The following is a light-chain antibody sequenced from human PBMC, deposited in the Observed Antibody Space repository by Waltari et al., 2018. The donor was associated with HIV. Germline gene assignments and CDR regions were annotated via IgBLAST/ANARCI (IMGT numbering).Light chain of an antibody. V-gene: IGLV1-40*01. Sequence: QSALTQPASVFGSPGQSITISCTGSGSNIGADYGVHWYQQFPGTAPKVLIYGTDNRPSGVPDRFSGSRSGTSASLVITGLQAEDEADYFCQSYDSSLSVPVFGGGTKLTVL. CDR2: GTD. CDR3: QSYDSSLSVPV. CDR1: GSNIGADYG. J-gene: IGLJ2*01.